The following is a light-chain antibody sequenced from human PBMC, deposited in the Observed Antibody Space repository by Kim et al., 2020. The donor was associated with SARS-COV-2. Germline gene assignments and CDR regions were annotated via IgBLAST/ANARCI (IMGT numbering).Light chain of an antibody. CDR2: GAS. Sequence: DIQMTQSPSSLSASVGDRVTITCRASQIISRYLNWYQQKPGKVPKVLIYGASSLRSGVPSRFSGSGSGTDFTLTINSLQPEDFATYCCQQSYRPPRTFGQGTKVDIK. CDR1: QIISRY. V-gene: IGKV1-39*01. J-gene: IGKJ1*01. CDR3: QQSYRPPRT.